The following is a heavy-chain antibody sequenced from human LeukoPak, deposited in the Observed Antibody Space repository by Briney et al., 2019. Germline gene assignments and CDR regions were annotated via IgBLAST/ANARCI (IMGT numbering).Heavy chain of an antibody. D-gene: IGHD3-10*01. CDR3: ARDRYYESGRADY. CDR1: GYTFTGYY. CDR2: INPTCGGT. Sequence: ASVKLSCKASGYTFTGYYIHWVRQAPGQGLECLGWINPTCGGTKYAQKFQGRVTMTRDTSINTAYLELTGLRSDDTAVYYCARDRYYESGRADYWGQGTLVTVSS. J-gene: IGHJ4*02. V-gene: IGHV1-2*02.